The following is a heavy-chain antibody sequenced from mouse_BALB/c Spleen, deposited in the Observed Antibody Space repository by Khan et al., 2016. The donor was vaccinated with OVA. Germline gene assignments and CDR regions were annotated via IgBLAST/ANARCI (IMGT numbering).Heavy chain of an antibody. CDR1: GYTFTSYW. CDR3: ARSTYDGRGLYAMDY. V-gene: IGHV1S41*01. Sequence: DLVEPGASVKLSCKASGYTFTSYWINWIKERPGQGLEWIGQLGPGSGSAYYNALFKGKATLTVDTSSSTVYIQLTTLSSEASAVYFCARSTYDGRGLYAMDYWGQGTSVTVSS. CDR2: LGPGSGSA. D-gene: IGHD1-1*01. J-gene: IGHJ4*01.